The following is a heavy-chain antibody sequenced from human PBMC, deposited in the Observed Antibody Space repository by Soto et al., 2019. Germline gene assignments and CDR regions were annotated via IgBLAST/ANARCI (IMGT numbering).Heavy chain of an antibody. V-gene: IGHV4-31*03. CDR2: IYYSGSP. D-gene: IGHD3-22*01. Sequence: QVQLQESGPGLVKPSQTLSLTCTVSGGSISSGGYYWSWIRQHPGKGLEGLGYIYYSGSPYYTPSLKSRXXIXVXXSKNQFSLKLSSVTAADTAVYYCASIWAAGGYYDYWGQGTLVTVSS. CDR3: ASIWAAGGYYDY. CDR1: GGSISSGGYY. J-gene: IGHJ4*02.